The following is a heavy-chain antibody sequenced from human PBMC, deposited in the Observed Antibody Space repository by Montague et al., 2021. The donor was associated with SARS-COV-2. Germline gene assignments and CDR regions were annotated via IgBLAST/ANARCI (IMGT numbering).Heavy chain of an antibody. CDR2: IYWDDDK. V-gene: IGHV2-5*02. D-gene: IGHD6-19*01. CDR3: AHKNSGWPIEFAN. Sequence: PALVKPTQTLTLTCTVSGFSVSAPGVGVGWIRQPPGKALEWLALIYWDDDKRYSPSLNTRLTIIKDTSKNQVALTMTNVDPVDTATYFCAHKNSGWPIEFANWGQGALVTVSS. CDR1: GFSVSAPGVG. J-gene: IGHJ4*02.